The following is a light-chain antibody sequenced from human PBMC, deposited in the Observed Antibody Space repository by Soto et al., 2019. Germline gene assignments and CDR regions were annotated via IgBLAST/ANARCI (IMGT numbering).Light chain of an antibody. V-gene: IGLV2-11*01. CDR2: DVN. CDR1: SGDIGAYNY. CDR3: CSYAHTSRV. Sequence: HSVLTQPRSVSGSPGQSVTFSCTGTSGDIGAYNYVSWYQFHPGKAPKMIIYDVNKRPSGVPDRFSGSKSGNTASLTISWLQAEDKADYYCCSYAHTSRVFGGGTKVTVL. J-gene: IGLJ3*02.